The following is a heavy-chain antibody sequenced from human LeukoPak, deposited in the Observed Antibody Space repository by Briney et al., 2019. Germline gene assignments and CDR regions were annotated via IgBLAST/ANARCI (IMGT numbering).Heavy chain of an antibody. D-gene: IGHD3-10*01. V-gene: IGHV1-46*01. CDR3: ARVPLDFRFGELLEKYYYYYMDV. J-gene: IGHJ6*03. CDR1: GYTFTSNY. CDR2: INPSGGSR. Sequence: ASVKVSCKASGYTFTSNYIHWVRQAPGQGLEWMGVINPSGGSRSYAQKFQGRVTITADESTSTAYMELSSLRSEDTAVYYCARVPLDFRFGELLEKYYYYYMDVWGKGTTVTISS.